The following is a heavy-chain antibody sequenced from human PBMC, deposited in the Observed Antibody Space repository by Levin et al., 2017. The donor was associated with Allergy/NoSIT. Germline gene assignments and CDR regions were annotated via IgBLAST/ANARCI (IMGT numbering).Heavy chain of an antibody. V-gene: IGHV3-21*01. CDR3: ARGFGSGSYYGKRGGLADYYYYGMDV. J-gene: IGHJ6*02. D-gene: IGHD3-10*01. CDR1: GFTFSSYS. CDR2: ISSSSSYI. Sequence: GGSLRLSCAASGFTFSSYSMNWVRQAPGKGLEWVSSISSSSSYIYYADSVKGRFTISRDNAKNSLYLQMNSLRAEDTAVYYCARGFGSGSYYGKRGGLADYYYYGMDVWGQGTTVTVSS.